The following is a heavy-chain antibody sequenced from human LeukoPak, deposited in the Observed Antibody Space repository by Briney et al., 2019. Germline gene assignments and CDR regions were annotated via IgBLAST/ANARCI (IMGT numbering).Heavy chain of an antibody. D-gene: IGHD2-2*01. J-gene: IGHJ5*02. CDR2: INPNSGGT. Sequence: GASVKVSFKASGYTFTGYYIHWVRQAPGQGLEWMGWINPNSGGTNYAQKFQGRVTMTRDTSISTAYMELSRLTSDDTAVYYCARVEELSHCSSTSCYDWLDPWGQGTLVTVSS. CDR1: GYTFTGYY. V-gene: IGHV1-2*02. CDR3: ARVEELSHCSSTSCYDWLDP.